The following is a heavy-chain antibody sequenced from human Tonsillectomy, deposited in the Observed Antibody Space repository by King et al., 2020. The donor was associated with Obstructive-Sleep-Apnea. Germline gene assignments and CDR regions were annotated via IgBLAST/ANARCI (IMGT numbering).Heavy chain of an antibody. V-gene: IGHV3-30*04. Sequence: VQLVESGGGVVQPGRALRLSCAASGFTFSDYSMHWVRQAPGKGLEGVAAISYDGSNKYYADSVKGRFTVFRDNSKNTLYLQVNSLRGDDTAVYYCARDTEDDYGTYYFGLDVWGQGTTVTVSS. CDR1: GFTFSDYS. J-gene: IGHJ6*02. D-gene: IGHD4-17*01. CDR2: ISYDGSNK. CDR3: ARDTEDDYGTYYFGLDV.